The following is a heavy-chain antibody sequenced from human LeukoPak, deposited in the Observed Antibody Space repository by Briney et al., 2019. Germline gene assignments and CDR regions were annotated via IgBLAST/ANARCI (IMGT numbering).Heavy chain of an antibody. CDR2: IVPIFGIA. D-gene: IGHD5-18*01. V-gene: IGHV1-69*04. Sequence: SVKVSCKASGGTFSSYAISWVRQAPGQGLEWMGRIVPIFGIANYAQKFQGRVTITADKSTSTTYMELSSLRSEDTAVYYCARDRLKVAMVYYYYGMDVWGQGTTVTVSS. J-gene: IGHJ6*02. CDR3: ARDRLKVAMVYYYYGMDV. CDR1: GGTFSSYA.